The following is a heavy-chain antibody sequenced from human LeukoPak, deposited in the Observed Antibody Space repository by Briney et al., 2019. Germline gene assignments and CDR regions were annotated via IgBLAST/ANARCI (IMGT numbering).Heavy chain of an antibody. J-gene: IGHJ6*04. Sequence: GGSLRLSCSASGFTFSSYAMPWVRQAPGKGLEYVSAISSNGGSTYYADSVKGRFTISRDNSKNTLYLQMSSLRAEDTAVYYCVKDPVVAATRGYYYGMDVWGKGTTVTVSS. CDR1: GFTFSSYA. D-gene: IGHD2-15*01. CDR3: VKDPVVAATRGYYYGMDV. CDR2: ISSNGGST. V-gene: IGHV3-64D*06.